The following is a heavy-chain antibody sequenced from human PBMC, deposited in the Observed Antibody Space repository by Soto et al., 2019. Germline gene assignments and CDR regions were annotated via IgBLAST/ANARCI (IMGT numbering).Heavy chain of an antibody. D-gene: IGHD2-15*01. CDR2: IWYDGSNK. V-gene: IGHV3-33*06. Sequence: PGGSLRLSCAASGFTFSSYGMHWVRQAPGKGLEWVAVIWYDGSNKYYADSVKGRFTISRDNSKNTLYLQMNSLRAEDTAVYYCANLVYCSGGSCHKEVYYYYGMDVWGQGTTVTVSS. CDR3: ANLVYCSGGSCHKEVYYYYGMDV. CDR1: GFTFSSYG. J-gene: IGHJ6*02.